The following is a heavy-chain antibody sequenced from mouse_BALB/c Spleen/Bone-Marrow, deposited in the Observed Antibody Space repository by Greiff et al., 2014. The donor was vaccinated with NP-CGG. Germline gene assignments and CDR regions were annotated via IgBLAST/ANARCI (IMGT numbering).Heavy chain of an antibody. CDR3: ARITTATGAMDY. D-gene: IGHD1-2*01. J-gene: IGHJ4*01. CDR1: GVSLTKYG. V-gene: IGHV2-9*02. Sequence: QVPLKESGPCLVAPSQSLSITFTVSGVSLTKYGVHWGRPPPGKGLGGLGVIWADGSTNYNSALMSRLSISKDNSKSQVFFKMNSLQTDDTAMYYCARITTATGAMDYWGQGTSVTVSS. CDR2: IWADGST.